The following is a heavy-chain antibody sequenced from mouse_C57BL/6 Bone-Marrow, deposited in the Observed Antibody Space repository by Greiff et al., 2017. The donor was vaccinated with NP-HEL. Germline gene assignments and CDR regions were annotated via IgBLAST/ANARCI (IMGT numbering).Heavy chain of an antibody. Sequence: QVQLQQPGAELVKPGASVKLSCKASGYTFTSYWMHWVKQRPGQGLEWIGMIHPNSGSTNYNEKFKSKATLTVDKSSSTAYMQLSSLTSEDAAVYYCARREAYGPWFAYWGQGTLVTVSA. J-gene: IGHJ3*01. CDR3: ARREAYGPWFAY. CDR1: GYTFTSYW. V-gene: IGHV1-64*01. D-gene: IGHD1-1*01. CDR2: IHPNSGST.